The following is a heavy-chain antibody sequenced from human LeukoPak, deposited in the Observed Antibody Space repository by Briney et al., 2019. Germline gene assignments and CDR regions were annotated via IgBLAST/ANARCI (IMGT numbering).Heavy chain of an antibody. CDR3: TREMVMIDY. V-gene: IGHV3-7*03. CDR2: IKQDGSEK. CDR1: GFIFTDYW. Sequence: GGSLRLSCAASGFIFTDYWMSWVRQAPGKGLEWVADIKQDGSEKYYVGSVKGRFTISRDNAKSSLYLQMNSLRAEDTAVYYCTREMVMIDYWGQGNLVTVSS. D-gene: IGHD4-23*01. J-gene: IGHJ4*02.